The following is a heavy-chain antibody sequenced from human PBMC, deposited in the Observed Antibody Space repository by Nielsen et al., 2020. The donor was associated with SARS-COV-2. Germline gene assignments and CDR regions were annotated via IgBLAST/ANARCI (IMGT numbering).Heavy chain of an antibody. CDR1: GFTFSGSA. D-gene: IGHD3-22*01. V-gene: IGHV3-73*01. J-gene: IGHJ6*02. CDR2: IRSKANSYAT. Sequence: LKISCAASGFTFSGSAMHWVRQASGKRLEWVGRIRSKANSYATAYAASVKGRFTISRDESKNTAYLHMNSLKTEDTAVYYCTRPYQDYDSSGYYTFYGMDVWGQGTTVTVSS. CDR3: TRPYQDYDSSGYYTFYGMDV.